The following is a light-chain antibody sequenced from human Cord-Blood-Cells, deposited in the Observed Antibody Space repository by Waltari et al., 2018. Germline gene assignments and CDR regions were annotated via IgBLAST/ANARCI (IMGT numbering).Light chain of an antibody. J-gene: IGLJ2*01. CDR3: SSHTSSSTVV. Sequence: GTSSDVGGYNYVSWYQQHPGKAPKLMIYDVSNRPSGVSNRFSGSKSGNTASLTISGLQAEDEADYYCSSHTSSSTVVFGGGTKLTVL. V-gene: IGLV2-14*04. CDR1: SSDVGGYNY. CDR2: DVS.